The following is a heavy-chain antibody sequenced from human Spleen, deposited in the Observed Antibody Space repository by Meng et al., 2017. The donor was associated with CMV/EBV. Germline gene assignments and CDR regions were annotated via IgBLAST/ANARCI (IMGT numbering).Heavy chain of an antibody. Sequence: GGSLRLSCAASGFSFSYFGMHWVRQAPGKGLEWVAFIRYDGSNKYYADSVKGRFTISRDNSKNTLYLQMNSLRAEDTAMYYCATYWSADYWGQGTLVTVSS. CDR3: ATYWSADY. CDR2: IRYDGSNK. V-gene: IGHV3-30*02. J-gene: IGHJ4*02. D-gene: IGHD1-1*01. CDR1: GFSFSYFG.